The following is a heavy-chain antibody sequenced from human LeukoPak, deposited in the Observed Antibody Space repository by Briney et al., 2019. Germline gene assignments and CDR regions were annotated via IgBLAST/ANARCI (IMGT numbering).Heavy chain of an antibody. Sequence: GGSLRLSCAASGFTFSSCGMHWVRQAPGKGLEWVAVISYDGSNKYYADSVKGRFTISRDNSKNTLYLQMNSLRAEDTAVYYCAKDSPSSGWYGYFDYWGQGTLVTVSS. J-gene: IGHJ4*02. CDR1: GFTFSSCG. CDR2: ISYDGSNK. CDR3: AKDSPSSGWYGYFDY. V-gene: IGHV3-30*18. D-gene: IGHD6-19*01.